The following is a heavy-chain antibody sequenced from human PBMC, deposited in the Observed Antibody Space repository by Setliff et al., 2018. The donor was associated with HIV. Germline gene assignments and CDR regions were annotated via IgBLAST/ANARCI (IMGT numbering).Heavy chain of an antibody. CDR1: GGSITRTPYY. CDR3: AKGRRGYDSRLFYYHHGMDV. V-gene: IGHV4-39*01. D-gene: IGHD5-12*01. J-gene: IGHJ6*02. Sequence: PSETLSLTCTVSGGSITRTPYYWGWIRQPPGKGLEWIGSIHHSGTAYDNPSLKSRVTISVDPSKNQILLRLSSVTAADTAVYYCAKGRRGYDSRLFYYHHGMDVWGQGTTVTVSS. CDR2: IHHSGTA.